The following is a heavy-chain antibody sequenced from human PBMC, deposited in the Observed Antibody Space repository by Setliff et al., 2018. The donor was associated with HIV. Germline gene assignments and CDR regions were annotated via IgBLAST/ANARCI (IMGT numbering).Heavy chain of an antibody. Sequence: PGGSLRLSCAASGFAFSTFDMNWVRPIPGQGLEWVAAVSPGGDTTYCADSVKGRFTVSRDDSKNMLFLQMNSLGAEDTAIYYCAKPTSGLYPRAFDLWGQGTMVTVSS. CDR3: AKPTSGLYPRAFDL. D-gene: IGHD2-15*01. CDR2: VSPGGDTT. J-gene: IGHJ3*01. CDR1: GFAFSTFD. V-gene: IGHV3-23*01.